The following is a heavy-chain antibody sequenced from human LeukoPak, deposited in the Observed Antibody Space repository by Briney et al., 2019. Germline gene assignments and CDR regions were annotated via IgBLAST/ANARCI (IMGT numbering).Heavy chain of an antibody. J-gene: IGHJ4*02. V-gene: IGHV1-18*01. CDR2: ISAHNGNT. Sequence: ASVKVSCKASGYTFTSYGISWVRQAPGQGLEWMGWISAHNGNTNYAQKLQGRVTITTDTSTSTAYMELRSRRSDDTAVYCCARADGLFYYDSSGYSDWGQGTLVTVSS. CDR1: GYTFTSYG. CDR3: ARADGLFYYDSSGYSD. D-gene: IGHD3-22*01.